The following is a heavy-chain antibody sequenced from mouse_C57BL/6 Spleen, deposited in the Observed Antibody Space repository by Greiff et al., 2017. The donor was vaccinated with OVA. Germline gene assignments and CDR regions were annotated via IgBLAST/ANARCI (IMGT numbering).Heavy chain of an antibody. D-gene: IGHD1-1*01. CDR2: IYPGSGST. Sequence: QVHVKQPGAELVKPGASVKMSCKASGYTFTSYWITWVKQRPGQGLEWIGDIYPGSGSTNYNEKFKSKATLTVDTSSSTAYMQLSSLTSEDSAVYYCARPPYGSSQSYYFDYWGQGTTLTVSS. CDR1: GYTFTSYW. CDR3: ARPPYGSSQSYYFDY. V-gene: IGHV1-55*01. J-gene: IGHJ2*01.